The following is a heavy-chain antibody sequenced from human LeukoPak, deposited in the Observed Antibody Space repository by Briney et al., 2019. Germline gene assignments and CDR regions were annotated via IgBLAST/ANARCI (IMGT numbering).Heavy chain of an antibody. CDR1: GGSISSYY. CDR3: AIGSGYGLLWSY. CDR2: IYYSGST. D-gene: IGHD3-10*01. Sequence: SETLSLTCTVSGGSISSYYWSWIRQPPGKGLEWIGYIYYSGSTNYNPSLKSRVTISVDTSKNQFSLKLSSVTAANTAVYYCAIGSGYGLLWSYWGQGTLVTVSS. J-gene: IGHJ4*02. V-gene: IGHV4-59*01.